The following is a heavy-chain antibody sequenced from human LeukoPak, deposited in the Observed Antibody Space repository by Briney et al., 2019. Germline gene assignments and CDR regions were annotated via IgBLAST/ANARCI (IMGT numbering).Heavy chain of an antibody. D-gene: IGHD3-22*01. CDR3: AKEGPLLRREGYYFDS. J-gene: IGHJ4*02. Sequence: ASVTVSCKASGYTFTSYGISWVRQAPGQGLEWMGWISAYNGNTNYAQKLQGRVTMTTDTSPSTAYMELRSLRSDDTAVYYCAKEGPLLRREGYYFDSWGQGTLVTVSS. CDR1: GYTFTSYG. CDR2: ISAYNGNT. V-gene: IGHV1-18*01.